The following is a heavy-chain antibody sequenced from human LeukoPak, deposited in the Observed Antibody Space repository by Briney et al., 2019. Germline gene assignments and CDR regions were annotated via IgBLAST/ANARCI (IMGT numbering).Heavy chain of an antibody. CDR1: GFTFSSYS. D-gene: IGHD7-27*01. CDR2: ISSSSSTI. CDR3: ARDSGSHWGETILYDAFDI. Sequence: GGSLRLSCAASGFTFSSYSMNWVRQAPGKGLEWVSYISSSSSTIYYADSVKGRFTISRDNAKNSLYLQMNSLRAEDTAVYYCARDSGSHWGETILYDAFDIWGQGTMVTVSS. J-gene: IGHJ3*02. V-gene: IGHV3-48*01.